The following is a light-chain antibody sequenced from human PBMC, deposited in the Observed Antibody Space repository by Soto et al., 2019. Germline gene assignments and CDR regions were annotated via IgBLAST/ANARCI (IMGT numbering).Light chain of an antibody. V-gene: IGKV3-20*01. Sequence: EIVLTQSPVTLSFSPGERATLSCRASQSFRSNYVAWYQQKPGQAPRLLFFAASSRATVIPFRFSGSGSGASFTLTIIRLEPEDFAVYYCQQYVSSPWTFGQGTKVEIK. CDR1: QSFRSNY. CDR3: QQYVSSPWT. CDR2: AAS. J-gene: IGKJ1*01.